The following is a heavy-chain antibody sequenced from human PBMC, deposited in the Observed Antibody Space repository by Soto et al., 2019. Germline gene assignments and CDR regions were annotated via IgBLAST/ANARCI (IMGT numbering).Heavy chain of an antibody. Sequence: SETLSLTCAVYGGSFSGYYWSWIRQPPGKGLEWIGEINRSGSTNYNPSLKSRVTISVDTSKNQFSLKLSSVTAADTAVYYCARGRQYCSGGSCFGGSDYWGQGTLVTVSS. CDR3: ARGRQYCSGGSCFGGSDY. CDR1: GGSFSGYY. J-gene: IGHJ4*02. D-gene: IGHD2-15*01. V-gene: IGHV4-34*01. CDR2: INRSGST.